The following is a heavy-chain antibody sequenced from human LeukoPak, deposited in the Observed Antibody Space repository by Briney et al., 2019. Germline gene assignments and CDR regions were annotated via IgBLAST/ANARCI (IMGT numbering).Heavy chain of an antibody. CDR1: GGSFSGYY. J-gene: IGHJ5*02. D-gene: IGHD6-13*01. CDR2: INHSGST. Sequence: TSETLSLTCAVYGGSFSGYYWSWIRQPPGKGLEWIGEINHSGSTNYNPFLKSRVTISVDTSKNQFSLKVSSVSAADTAVYYCARAYSSSWYWNWFDPWGQGTLVTVSS. V-gene: IGHV4-34*01. CDR3: ARAYSSSWYWNWFDP.